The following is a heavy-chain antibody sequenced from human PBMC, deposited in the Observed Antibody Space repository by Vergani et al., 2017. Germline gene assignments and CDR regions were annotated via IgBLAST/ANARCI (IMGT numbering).Heavy chain of an antibody. V-gene: IGHV3-21*01. CDR1: GFTFSSYS. CDR3: ATLDIVVVVAASRTNWFDP. J-gene: IGHJ5*02. D-gene: IGHD2-15*01. Sequence: EVQLVESGGGLVKPGGSLRLSCAASGFTFSSYSMNWVRQAPGKGLEWVSSISSSGSTIYYADSVKGRFTISRDNAKNSLYLQMNSLRAEDTAVYYCATLDIVVVVAASRTNWFDPWGQGTLVTVSS. CDR2: ISSSGSTI.